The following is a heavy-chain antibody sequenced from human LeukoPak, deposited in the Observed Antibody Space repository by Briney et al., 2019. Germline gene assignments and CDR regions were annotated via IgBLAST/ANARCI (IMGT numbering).Heavy chain of an antibody. CDR3: ARENSGSYREFDY. Sequence: SETLSLTCSVSGGSISSYYWSWIRQPAGKGREWIGRSYTSGSTNYNAPLKSRVSMSVDTSKNQFSLKLSSVTAADTAVFYCARENSGSYREFDYWGQGTLVTVSS. CDR2: SYTSGST. J-gene: IGHJ4*02. V-gene: IGHV4-4*07. D-gene: IGHD1-26*01. CDR1: GGSISSYY.